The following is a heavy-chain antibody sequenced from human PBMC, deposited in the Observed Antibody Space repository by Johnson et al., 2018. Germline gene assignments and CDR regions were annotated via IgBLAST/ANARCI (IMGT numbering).Heavy chain of an antibody. CDR2: VNPDSGNT. D-gene: IGHD3-16*01. J-gene: IGHJ3*02. CDR1: GYTFSTYD. Sequence: VQLVESGAEVKKPGASVKVSCQASGYTFSTYDINWVRQATGQGLEWLGWVNPDSGNTGYAQKVQGRVTMTRHTSMGTAYMGLSSLRSEDTAVYYCGREAACLSFDIWGQGTMLTVSS. V-gene: IGHV1-8*01. CDR3: GREAACLSFDI.